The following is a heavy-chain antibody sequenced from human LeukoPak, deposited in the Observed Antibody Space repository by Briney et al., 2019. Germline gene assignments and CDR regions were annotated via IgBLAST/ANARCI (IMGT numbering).Heavy chain of an antibody. CDR1: GGSFSGYY. J-gene: IGHJ6*03. Sequence: SETLSLTCAVYGGSFSGYYWSWIRQPPGKGLEWIGEINHSGSTNYNPSLKSRVTISVDTSKNQFSLKLSSVTAADTAVYYCATLSTPPPYYYYYYMDVWGKGTTVTVSS. CDR2: INHSGST. CDR3: ATLSTPPPYYYYYYMDV. V-gene: IGHV4-34*01.